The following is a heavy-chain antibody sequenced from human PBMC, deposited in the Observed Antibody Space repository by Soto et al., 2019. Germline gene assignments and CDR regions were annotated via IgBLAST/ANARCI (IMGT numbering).Heavy chain of an antibody. CDR2: LYYSGST. D-gene: IGHD4-17*01. CDR1: GDSVSSIAYY. V-gene: IGHV4-39*01. J-gene: IGHJ6*02. CDR3: ANDYGHYKSYNVMDV. Sequence: QLQLQESGPGLVKPSETLSLTCTVSGDSVSSIAYYWGWIRQPPGKGLEWIGSLYYSGSTYYNPSLRSRVTMSVDTSNNQFSLKLSSVTAADTAVYYCANDYGHYKSYNVMDVWGRGTTFTVSS.